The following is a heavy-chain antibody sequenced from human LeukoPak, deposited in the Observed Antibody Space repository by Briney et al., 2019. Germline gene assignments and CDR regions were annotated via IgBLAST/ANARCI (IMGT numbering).Heavy chain of an antibody. Sequence: PSETLSLTCTVSGGSISSSSYYWGWIRQPPGKGLEWIGSIYYSGSTYYNPSLKSRVTISVDTSKNQFSLKLSSVTAADTAVYYCARRGVAIDYWGQGTLVTVSP. V-gene: IGHV4-39*01. D-gene: IGHD3-3*01. J-gene: IGHJ4*02. CDR3: ARRGVAIDY. CDR2: IYYSGST. CDR1: GGSISSSSYY.